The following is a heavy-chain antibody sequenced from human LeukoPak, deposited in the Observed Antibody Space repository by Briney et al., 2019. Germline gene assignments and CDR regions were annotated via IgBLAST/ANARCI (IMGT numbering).Heavy chain of an antibody. CDR1: GFTFSSYA. CDR2: ISYDGSNK. D-gene: IGHD2-2*01. J-gene: IGHJ6*02. CDR3: ARDSCIVVVPAAIQSDYYYGMDV. V-gene: IGHV3-30-3*01. Sequence: GGSLRLSCAASGFTFSSYAMHWVRQAPGKGLEWVAVISYDGSNKYYADSVKGRFTISRDNSKNTLYLQMNSLRAEDTAVYYCARDSCIVVVPAAIQSDYYYGMDVWGQGTTVTVSS.